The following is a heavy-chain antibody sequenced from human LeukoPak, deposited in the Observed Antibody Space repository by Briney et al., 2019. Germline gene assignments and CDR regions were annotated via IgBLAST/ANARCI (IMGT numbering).Heavy chain of an antibody. J-gene: IGHJ6*02. D-gene: IGHD3-3*01. CDR2: ISGSGGST. Sequence: GGSLRLSCAASGFTFSSYSMNWVRQAPGKGLEWVSAISGSGGSTYYADSVKGRFTISRDNSKSTLYLQMNSLRAEDTAVYYCAKEGSDFGVVISPYGMDVWGQGTTVTVSS. CDR3: AKEGSDFGVVISPYGMDV. V-gene: IGHV3-23*01. CDR1: GFTFSSYS.